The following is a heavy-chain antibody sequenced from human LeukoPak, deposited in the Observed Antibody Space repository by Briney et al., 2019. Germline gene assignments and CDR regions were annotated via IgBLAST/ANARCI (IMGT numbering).Heavy chain of an antibody. CDR3: GIAAAGTKYDY. J-gene: IGHJ4*02. V-gene: IGHV3-23*01. CDR1: GFTFSSYA. CDR2: ISGSGGST. D-gene: IGHD6-13*01. Sequence: GGSLRLSCAASGFTFSSYAMSWVRQAPGKGLEWVSAISGSGGSTYYADSVKGRFTISRDNSKNTLYLQMNSLRAEDTAVYYVGIAAAGTKYDYRGQGTLVTVSS.